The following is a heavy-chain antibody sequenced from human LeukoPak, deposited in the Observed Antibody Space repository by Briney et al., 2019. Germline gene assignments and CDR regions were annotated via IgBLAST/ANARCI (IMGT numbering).Heavy chain of an antibody. CDR1: GFTFSDYY. V-gene: IGHV3-11*04. D-gene: IGHD3-3*01. CDR3: ARELYDFWSGYYTGRVGFDY. J-gene: IGHJ4*02. Sequence: PGGSLRLSCAASGFTFSDYYMSWIRQAPGKGLEWVSYISSSGSTIYYADSVKGRFTISRDNAKNSLYLQMNSLRAEDTAVYYCARELYDFWSGYYTGRVGFDYWGQGTLVTVSS. CDR2: ISSSGSTI.